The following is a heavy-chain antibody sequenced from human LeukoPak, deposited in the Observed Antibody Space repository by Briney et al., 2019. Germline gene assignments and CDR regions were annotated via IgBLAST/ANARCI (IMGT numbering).Heavy chain of an antibody. D-gene: IGHD6-6*01. Sequence: GGSLRLSCAASGFTVSSNYMSWVRQAPGKGLEWVSVIYSGGSTYYADSVKGRFTFSRDNSKNTLYLQMNSLRAEDTAVYYCARVPIEYSSSSTVGDAFDIWGQGTMVTVSS. CDR3: ARVPIEYSSSSTVGDAFDI. J-gene: IGHJ3*02. CDR1: GFTVSSNY. V-gene: IGHV3-53*01. CDR2: IYSGGST.